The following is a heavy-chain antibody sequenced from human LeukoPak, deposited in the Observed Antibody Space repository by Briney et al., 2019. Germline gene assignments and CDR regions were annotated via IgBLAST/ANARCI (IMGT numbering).Heavy chain of an antibody. D-gene: IGHD2-15*01. V-gene: IGHV4-39*01. J-gene: IGHJ4*02. CDR3: ARVELKYSCGTGVDN. CDR1: GGSISSSSYY. CDR2: MYYSGST. Sequence: SETLSLTCTVSGGSISSSSYYWGWIRQPPGKGLEWIGSMYYSGSTYYNPSLKSRVTISVDTSKNQFSLKLSSVTAADTAVYYCARVELKYSCGTGVDNWGQGTLVTVSS.